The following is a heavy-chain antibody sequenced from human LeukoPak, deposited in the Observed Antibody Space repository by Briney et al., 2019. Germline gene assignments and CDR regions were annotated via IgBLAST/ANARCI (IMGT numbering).Heavy chain of an antibody. CDR2: ILSDGSIT. CDR3: ARGNGGNSLY. J-gene: IGHJ4*02. D-gene: IGHD4-23*01. Sequence: GGSLRLSCAASGFTFSSYWMRWVRQAPGKGLVWVSRILSDGSITSYADSVQGRFTISRDNAKNTLYLRMNSLRLEDTAVYYCARGNGGNSLYWGQGTLVTVSS. V-gene: IGHV3-74*01. CDR1: GFTFSSYW.